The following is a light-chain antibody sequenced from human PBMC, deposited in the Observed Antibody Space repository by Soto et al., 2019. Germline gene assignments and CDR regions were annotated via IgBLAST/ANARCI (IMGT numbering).Light chain of an antibody. J-gene: IGKJ1*01. CDR1: HSVISN. CDR2: GEX. Sequence: IVMTQSPAALSLSQGERATLSXRASHSVISNLSWYQQKPGQXTRLLXXGEXTRATGIPARFSGSGSGKEFTLTISSLQSEYFSVYYCQQYNKWPTWTFGQGTKVDI. V-gene: IGKV3-15*01. CDR3: QQYNKWPTWT.